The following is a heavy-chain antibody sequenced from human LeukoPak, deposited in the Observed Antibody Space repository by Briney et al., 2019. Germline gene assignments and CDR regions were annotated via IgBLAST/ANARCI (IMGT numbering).Heavy chain of an antibody. J-gene: IGHJ6*03. CDR3: AKSAGDYYYYYMDV. D-gene: IGHD3-10*01. CDR2: ISGGGSNT. Sequence: GGSLRLSCAASGFAFSSYAMIWVRQAPGKGLEWVSSISGGGSNTYYADSVKGRFTISRDQSKNTLYVQMNSLRAEDAAIYYCAKSAGDYYYYYMDVWGKGTTVTVSS. CDR1: GFAFSSYA. V-gene: IGHV3-23*01.